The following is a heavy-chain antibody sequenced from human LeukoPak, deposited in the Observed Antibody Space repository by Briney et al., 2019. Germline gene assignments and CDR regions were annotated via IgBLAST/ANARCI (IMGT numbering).Heavy chain of an antibody. D-gene: IGHD2-2*01. CDR1: GYTFTSYD. CDR3: ARHPRGYCSSTSCYDFDY. Sequence: ASLKVSCKASGYTFTSYDINWVRQATGQGLEGMGWMNPNSGNTGYAQKFQGRVTTPRNTSISTAYMELSSLRSEDTAVYYCARHPRGYCSSTSCYDFDYWGQGTLVTVSS. V-gene: IGHV1-8*01. J-gene: IGHJ4*02. CDR2: MNPNSGNT.